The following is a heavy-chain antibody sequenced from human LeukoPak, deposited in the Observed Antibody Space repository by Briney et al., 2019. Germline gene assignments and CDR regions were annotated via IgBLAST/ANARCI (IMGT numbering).Heavy chain of an antibody. V-gene: IGHV1-2*02. CDR2: INPNSGGT. J-gene: IGHJ3*02. CDR3: ARGGNWKEKAFDI. CDR1: GSTFTSYY. D-gene: IGHD1-20*01. Sequence: ASVKLSCKASGSTFTSYYINWVRQAPGQGLEWMGWINPNSGGTNYAQKFQGRVTMTRDTSISTAYMELSRLRSDDTAVYYCARGGNWKEKAFDIWGQGTMLTVSS.